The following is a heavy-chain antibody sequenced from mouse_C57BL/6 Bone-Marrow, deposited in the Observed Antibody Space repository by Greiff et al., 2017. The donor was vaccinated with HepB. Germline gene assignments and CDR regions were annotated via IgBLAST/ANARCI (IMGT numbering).Heavy chain of an antibody. Sequence: VMLVESGAELVKPGASVKISCKASGYAFSSYWMNWVKQRPGKGLEWIGQIYPGDGDTNYNGKFKGKATLTADKSSSTAYMQLSSLTSEDSAVYFCARSTHYYGSSYVGAYWGQGTLVTVSA. CDR2: IYPGDGDT. D-gene: IGHD1-1*01. J-gene: IGHJ3*01. V-gene: IGHV1-80*01. CDR3: ARSTHYYGSSYVGAY. CDR1: GYAFSSYW.